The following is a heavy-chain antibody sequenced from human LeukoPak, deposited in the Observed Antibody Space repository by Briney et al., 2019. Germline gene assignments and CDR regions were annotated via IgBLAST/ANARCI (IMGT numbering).Heavy chain of an antibody. Sequence: GGSLRLPCSASGFTFSSYWIHWVRQAPGKGLVWVSHINSDGSSTSYADSVKGRFTISRDNAKNTLYLQMNTLRAEDTAVYYCARGTGVGSYLAAFDIWGQGTTVTVSS. CDR3: ARGTGVGSYLAAFDI. V-gene: IGHV3-74*01. CDR2: INSDGSST. J-gene: IGHJ3*02. D-gene: IGHD1-26*01. CDR1: GFTFSSYW.